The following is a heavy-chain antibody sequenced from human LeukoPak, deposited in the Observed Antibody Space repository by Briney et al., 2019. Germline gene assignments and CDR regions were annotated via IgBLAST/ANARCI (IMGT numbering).Heavy chain of an antibody. CDR1: GFTFSSYA. Sequence: SGGSLRLSCAASGFTFSSYAMSWVRQAPGKGLEWVSAISGSGGSTYYADSVKGRFTISRDNSKNTLYLQMNSLRAEDTAVYYCATYYDILTGYYTMPIGYWGQGTLVTVSS. CDR2: ISGSGGST. D-gene: IGHD3-9*01. CDR3: ATYYDILTGYYTMPIGY. V-gene: IGHV3-23*01. J-gene: IGHJ4*02.